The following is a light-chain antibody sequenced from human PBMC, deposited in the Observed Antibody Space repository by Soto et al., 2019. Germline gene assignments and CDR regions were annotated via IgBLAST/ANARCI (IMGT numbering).Light chain of an antibody. J-gene: IGLJ1*01. Sequence: QSVLTQPPSAPGSPGQSVTISCTGTSSDVGAYNYVSWYQQHPGKAPKLMIYEVSKRPSGVPDRFSGSKSGNTASLTVSGLQTEVDADYYCTSNCSLTLYVSGTGTKLTVL. CDR2: EVS. CDR3: TSNCSLTLYV. V-gene: IGLV2-8*01. CDR1: SSDVGAYNY.